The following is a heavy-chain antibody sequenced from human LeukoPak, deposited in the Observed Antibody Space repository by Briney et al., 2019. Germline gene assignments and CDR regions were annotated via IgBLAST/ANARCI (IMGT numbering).Heavy chain of an antibody. V-gene: IGHV3-21*01. CDR1: GFTFSSHG. J-gene: IGHJ4*02. CDR2: ITSSSSYI. Sequence: PGGTLRLSCAASGFTFSSHGMNWVRQAPGKGLEWVSSITSSSSYIYYADSVKGRFTISRDNAKNSLCLQMNSLRAEDTAVYYCARHVVAVGFDYWGQGTLVTVSS. D-gene: IGHD3-22*01. CDR3: ARHVVAVGFDY.